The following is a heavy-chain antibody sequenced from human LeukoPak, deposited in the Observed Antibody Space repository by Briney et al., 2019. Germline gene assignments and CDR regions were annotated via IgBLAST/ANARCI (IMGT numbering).Heavy chain of an antibody. J-gene: IGHJ4*02. CDR3: ARDLVSTMVRGVLFDY. V-gene: IGHV3-21*01. CDR2: ISGSSSYI. Sequence: GGSLRLSCAASGFTFSSYSMNWVRQAPGKGLEWVSSISGSSSYIYYADSVKGRFTISRDNAKNSLYLQMNSLRAEDTAVYYCARDLVSTMVRGVLFDYWGQGTLVTVSS. D-gene: IGHD3-10*01. CDR1: GFTFSSYS.